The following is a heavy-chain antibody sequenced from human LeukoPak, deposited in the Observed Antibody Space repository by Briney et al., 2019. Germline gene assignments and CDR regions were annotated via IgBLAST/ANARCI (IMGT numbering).Heavy chain of an antibody. CDR2: IYYSGST. CDR3: AREGCSSTSCYGPHYYYYYYMDV. J-gene: IGHJ6*03. V-gene: IGHV4-59*01. D-gene: IGHD2-2*01. Sequence: SSETLSLTCTVSGGSISSYYWSWIRQPPGKGLEWIGYIYYSGSTNYNPSLKSRVTISVDTSKNQFSLKLSSVTADDTAVYYCAREGCSSTSCYGPHYYYYYYMDVWGKGTTVTVSS. CDR1: GGSISSYY.